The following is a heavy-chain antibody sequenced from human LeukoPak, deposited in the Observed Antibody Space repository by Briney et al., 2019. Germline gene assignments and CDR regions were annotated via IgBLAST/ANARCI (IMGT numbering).Heavy chain of an antibody. CDR3: ARGRFLEWLDLYSWFDP. J-gene: IGHJ5*02. CDR1: GYTFTSYG. Sequence: ASVKVSCKASGYTFTSYGISWVRQAPGQGLEWMGWINPNSGGTNYAQKFQGRVTMTRDTSISTAYMELSRLRSDDTAVYYCARGRFLEWLDLYSWFDPWGQGTLVTVSS. V-gene: IGHV1-2*02. D-gene: IGHD3-3*01. CDR2: INPNSGGT.